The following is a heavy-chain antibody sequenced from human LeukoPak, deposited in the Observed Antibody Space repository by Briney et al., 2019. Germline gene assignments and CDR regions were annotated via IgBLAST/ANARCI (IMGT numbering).Heavy chain of an antibody. CDR1: GFTFSSYW. V-gene: IGHV3-74*01. Sequence: GGSLRLSCAASGFTFSSYWMHWVRQAPGKGLVWVSRINSDGSSASYADSVKGRFTISRDNAKNTLYLQMNSLRAEDTAVYYCATAHQLPVRHDYWGQGTLVTVSS. CDR2: INSDGSSA. D-gene: IGHD2-2*01. CDR3: ATAHQLPVRHDY. J-gene: IGHJ4*02.